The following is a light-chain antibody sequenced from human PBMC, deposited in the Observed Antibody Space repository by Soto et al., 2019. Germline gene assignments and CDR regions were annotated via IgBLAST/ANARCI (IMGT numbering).Light chain of an antibody. CDR1: SSNLGAGYD. Sequence: QSVLTQPPSVSGAPGQRVTISCTGNSSNLGAGYDVNWYQQLPGTAPKLLIYANSNRPSGVPVRISGSKSATAASLAITGLQAEDESDYYCQSFDSSLSGVVFCGGTKLTVL. V-gene: IGLV1-40*01. J-gene: IGLJ2*01. CDR2: ANS. CDR3: QSFDSSLSGVV.